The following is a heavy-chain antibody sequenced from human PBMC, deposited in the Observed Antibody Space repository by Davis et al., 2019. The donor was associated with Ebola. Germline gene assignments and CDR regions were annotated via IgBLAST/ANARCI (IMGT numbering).Heavy chain of an antibody. CDR3: AKDGWNWYFDL. D-gene: IGHD2-15*01. V-gene: IGHV3-23*01. CDR2: ISGSGGST. J-gene: IGHJ2*01. CDR1: VITFSSYA. Sequence: RGSLRLSCTDSVITFSSYAMTWVRQAPGKGLEWVSAISGSGGSTYYADSVKGRFTISRDNSKNTLYLQMNSLRAEDTAVYYCAKDGWNWYFDLWGRGTLVTVSS.